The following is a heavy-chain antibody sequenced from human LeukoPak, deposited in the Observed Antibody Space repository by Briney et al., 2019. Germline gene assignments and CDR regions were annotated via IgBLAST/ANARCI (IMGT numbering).Heavy chain of an antibody. D-gene: IGHD5-24*01. CDR2: INPSGGST. J-gene: IGHJ4*02. Sequence: GASVKVSCKASGYTFTSYYMHWVRQAPGQGLEWMGIINPSGGSTSYAQKFQGRVTMTRDTSTSTVYMELSSLRSEDTAVYYCARDSKMEMATSTFDYWGQGTLVTVSS. CDR1: GYTFTSYY. CDR3: ARDSKMEMATSTFDY. V-gene: IGHV1-46*01.